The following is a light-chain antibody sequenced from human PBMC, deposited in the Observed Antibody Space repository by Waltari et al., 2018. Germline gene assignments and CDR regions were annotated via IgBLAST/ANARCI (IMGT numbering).Light chain of an antibody. CDR1: QSVSRN. Sequence: EIVMTQSPATLSVSPGERATLSCRASQSVSRNLAWYQQKPGQAPRLLIYGASTRATGVPAKFSGSGSGPEYTLTISSLQSEDFAVYYCQHHNNWPPRWTFGQGTKVEIK. CDR2: GAS. V-gene: IGKV3-15*01. J-gene: IGKJ1*01. CDR3: QHHNNWPPRWT.